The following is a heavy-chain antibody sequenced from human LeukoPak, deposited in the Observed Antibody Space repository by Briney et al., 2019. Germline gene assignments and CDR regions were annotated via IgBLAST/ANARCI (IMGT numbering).Heavy chain of an antibody. V-gene: IGHV3-49*04. D-gene: IGHD2-15*01. CDR1: GFTFGDYA. CDR2: IRSKAYGGTT. J-gene: IGHJ4*02. CDR3: TRGYCSGGSYYSARPHERSFDY. Sequence: QTGGSLRLSCTASGFTFGDYAMSWVRQAPGKGLEWVGFIRSKAYGGTTEYAASVKGRFTISRDDSKSIAYLQMNSLKTEDTAVYYCTRGYCSGGSYYSARPHERSFDYWGQGTLVTVSS.